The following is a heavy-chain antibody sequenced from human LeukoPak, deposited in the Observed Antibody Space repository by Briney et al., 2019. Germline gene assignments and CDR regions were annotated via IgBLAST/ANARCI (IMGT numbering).Heavy chain of an antibody. D-gene: IGHD2-8*01. J-gene: IGHJ4*02. CDR2: INPSGGST. Sequence: ASVKVSCKASGYTFTSYYMHWVRQAPGQGLEWMGIINPSGGSTSYAQKFQGRVTMTRDTSTSTVYMELSSLRSEDTAVYYCARDLGYCTNGVCHTRFDYWGQGTLVAVSS. V-gene: IGHV1-46*01. CDR1: GYTFTSYY. CDR3: ARDLGYCTNGVCHTRFDY.